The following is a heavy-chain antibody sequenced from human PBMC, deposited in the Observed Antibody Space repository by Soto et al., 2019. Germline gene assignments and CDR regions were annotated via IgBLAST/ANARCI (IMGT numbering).Heavy chain of an antibody. CDR3: AGGVYGRHPYWYCAL. V-gene: IGHV1-69*12. Sequence: QVQLVQSGAEVKKPGSSVKVSCKASGGTFSSYAISWVRQAPGQGLEWMGGIIPIFGTANYAQNFRGRVTSTADEARSTAHVDLRSWRSVPTVGSSCAGGVYGRHPYWYCALWGRGTLVTVSS. CDR1: GGTFSSYA. D-gene: IGHD4-17*01. J-gene: IGHJ2*01. CDR2: IIPIFGTA.